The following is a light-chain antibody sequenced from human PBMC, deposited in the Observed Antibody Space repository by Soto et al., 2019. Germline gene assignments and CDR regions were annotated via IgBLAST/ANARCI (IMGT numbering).Light chain of an antibody. Sequence: LTQWPLTLSLSPGERSTLSCRASQTVRNNYLAWYQQKPGQAPKLLINDESSRATGIQDRFSGGGSGKELIITISRMEPEDFEVYYCNTFSSYPLNSGGGTKVAIK. J-gene: IGKJ4*01. CDR3: NTFSSYPLN. CDR1: QTVRNNY. V-gene: IGKV3-20*01. CDR2: DES.